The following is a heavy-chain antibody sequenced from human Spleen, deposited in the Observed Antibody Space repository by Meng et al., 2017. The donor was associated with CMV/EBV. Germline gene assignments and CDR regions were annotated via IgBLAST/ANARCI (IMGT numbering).Heavy chain of an antibody. J-gene: IGHJ6*02. D-gene: IGHD2-21*01. V-gene: IGHV3-7*01. CDR3: ARDLFVGYYYYYGMDV. CDR2: IKQDGSQK. Sequence: GGSLRLSCAASGFTFSRSSMSWVRQAPGKGLEWVANIKQDGSQKYYVDSVKGRFTISRDNAKNTLYLQMNSLRAEDTAVYYCARDLFVGYYYYYGMDVWGQGTTVTVSS. CDR1: GFTFSRSS.